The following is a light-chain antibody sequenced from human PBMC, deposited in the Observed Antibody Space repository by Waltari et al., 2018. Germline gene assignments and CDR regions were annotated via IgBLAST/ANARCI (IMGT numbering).Light chain of an antibody. CDR2: DVS. Sequence: QSALTQPASVSGSPGQSITISCNGTSSDVGAFNYVSWYQQYPGKAPKLMTYDVSKRPSGVSTRFSGSKSGNTASLTISGLQAEDEADYYCSSYASSNTWVFGGGTKLTVL. V-gene: IGLV2-14*01. J-gene: IGLJ3*02. CDR3: SSYASSNTWV. CDR1: SSDVGAFNY.